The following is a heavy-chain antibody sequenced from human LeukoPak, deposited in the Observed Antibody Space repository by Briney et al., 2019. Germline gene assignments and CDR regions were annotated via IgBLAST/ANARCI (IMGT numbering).Heavy chain of an antibody. J-gene: IGHJ4*02. CDR1: GFTFSSYG. Sequence: GGSLRLSCTASGFTFSSYGMHWVRQAPGKGLEWVAVISYDGSNKYYADSVKGRFTISRDNSKNTLYLQMNSLRAEDTAVYYCAEMGGGGGGHSDYWGQGTLVTVSS. CDR2: ISYDGSNK. V-gene: IGHV3-30*03. D-gene: IGHD5-24*01. CDR3: AEMGGGGGGHSDY.